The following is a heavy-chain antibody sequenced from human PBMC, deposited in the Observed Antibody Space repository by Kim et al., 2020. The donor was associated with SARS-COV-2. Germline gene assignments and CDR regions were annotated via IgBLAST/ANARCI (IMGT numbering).Heavy chain of an antibody. CDR3: ATEGGVGDIVIAEGYMDV. CDR1: GFTFSYFG. Sequence: GGSLRLSCAASGFTFSYFGMDWVRQAPGKGLEWVALISDDGGILEYSDSVKGRFTVSRDNAKNTLYLQMNSLRPEDTAMYYCATEGGVGDIVIAEGYMDVWGQGTTVTVSS. D-gene: IGHD2-15*01. V-gene: IGHV3-30*03. J-gene: IGHJ6*03. CDR2: ISDDGGIL.